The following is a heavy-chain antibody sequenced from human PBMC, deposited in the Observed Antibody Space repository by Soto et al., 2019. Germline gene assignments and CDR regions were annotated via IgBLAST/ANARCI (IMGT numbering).Heavy chain of an antibody. V-gene: IGHV4-61*01. CDR2: IYYSGST. D-gene: IGHD3-10*01. Sequence: SETLSLTCTVSGGSVSSGSYYWSWIRQPPGKGLEWIGYIYYSGSTNYNPSLKSRVTISVDTSKNQFSLKLSSVTAADTAVYYCARESILTGSQWGYWGQGTLVTVSS. CDR3: ARESILTGSQWGY. CDR1: GGSVSSGSYY. J-gene: IGHJ4*02.